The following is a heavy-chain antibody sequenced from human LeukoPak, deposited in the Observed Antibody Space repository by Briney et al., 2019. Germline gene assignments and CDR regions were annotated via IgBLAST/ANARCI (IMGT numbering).Heavy chain of an antibody. CDR1: GGTFSSYA. D-gene: IGHD6-13*01. J-gene: IGHJ6*04. Sequence: SVKVSCKASGGTFSSYAISWVRQAPGQGLEWMGGIIPIFGTANYAQKFQGRVTITADKSTSTAYMELSSLRSEDTAVYYCAREQQLATGSRYYYYGMDVWGEATTVTVSS. CDR2: IIPIFGTA. V-gene: IGHV1-69*06. CDR3: AREQQLATGSRYYYYGMDV.